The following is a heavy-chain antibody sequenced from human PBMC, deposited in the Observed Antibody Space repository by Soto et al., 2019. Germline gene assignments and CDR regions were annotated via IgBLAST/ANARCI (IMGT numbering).Heavy chain of an antibody. CDR2: IYYRGST. CDR1: DDSITGGGYY. J-gene: IGHJ4*02. V-gene: IGHV4-31*02. D-gene: IGHD3-10*01. Sequence: TSETLSLTCSVSDDSITGGGYYWSWIRQHPAKGLEWIGSIYYRGSTYYNPSLRSRGTISLDPSQARLSLRLTSPTAADTATYYCARGGSGTYHVWGQGTLVTVSS. CDR3: ARGGSGTYHV.